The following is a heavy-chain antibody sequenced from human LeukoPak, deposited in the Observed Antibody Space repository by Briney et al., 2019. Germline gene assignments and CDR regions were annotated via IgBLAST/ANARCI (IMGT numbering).Heavy chain of an antibody. CDR1: GFTVSSNY. D-gene: IGHD3-9*01. V-gene: IGHV3-53*01. CDR2: IYSGGST. Sequence: GGSLRLSCAASGFTVSSNYMSWVRQAPGKGLEWVSVIYSGGSTYYADSVKGRFTISRDNSKNTLYLQMNSLRAEDTAVYYCARGYYDILTGPAEYFQHWGQGTLVTVSS. J-gene: IGHJ1*01. CDR3: ARGYYDILTGPAEYFQH.